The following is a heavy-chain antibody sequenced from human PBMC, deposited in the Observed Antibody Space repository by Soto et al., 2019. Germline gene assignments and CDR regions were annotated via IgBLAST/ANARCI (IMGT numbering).Heavy chain of an antibody. V-gene: IGHV3-23*01. CDR1: GFTFSSYA. CDR3: ATDRSSSWYYYYYGMDV. Sequence: PGGSLRLSCAASGFTFSSYAMSWVRQAPGKGLEWVSAISGSGGSTYYADSVKGRFTISGDNSKNTLYLQMNSLRAEDTAVYYCATDRSSSWYYYYYGMDVWGQGTTVTVSS. J-gene: IGHJ6*02. D-gene: IGHD6-13*01. CDR2: ISGSGGST.